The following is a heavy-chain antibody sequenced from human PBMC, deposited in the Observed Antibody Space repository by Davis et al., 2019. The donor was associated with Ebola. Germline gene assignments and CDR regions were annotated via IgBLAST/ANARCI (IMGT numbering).Heavy chain of an antibody. J-gene: IGHJ4*02. CDR2: IKPDGSEK. D-gene: IGHD3-3*01. CDR1: GFTFSTYW. CDR3: ARASADRSDY. V-gene: IGHV3-7*01. Sequence: PGGSLRLSCAASGFTFSTYWMSWVRQTPGKGLEWLANIKPDGSEKYYVDSVKGRFTISRDNVKNSLYLQMNSLRDEDTAVYHCARASADRSDYWGQGTLVTVSS.